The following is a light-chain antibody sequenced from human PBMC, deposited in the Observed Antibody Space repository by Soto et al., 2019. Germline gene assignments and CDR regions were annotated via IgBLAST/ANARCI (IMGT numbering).Light chain of an antibody. CDR3: QQYNSAWT. V-gene: IGKV1-5*01. Sequence: DIQMTHSPSSLSSSVGDRVTITFRARQSISSHLNWYQQKAGKAPKLLISGASSLESGVPSRFSGSGSETEFTLTISSLQPDDFATYYCQQYNSAWTFGQGTKVDIK. CDR1: QSISSH. J-gene: IGKJ1*01. CDR2: GAS.